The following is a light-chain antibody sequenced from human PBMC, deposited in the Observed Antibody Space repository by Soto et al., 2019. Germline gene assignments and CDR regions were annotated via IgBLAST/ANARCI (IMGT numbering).Light chain of an antibody. V-gene: IGKV1-39*01. Sequence: DVPMTQSPSSLSASVGDRVTITCRASQSISIYLNWYQQKPGRAPKLLIFGASTLETGVPSRFRGSGSGADFSLTISSLQPEDFASYYCQQTYTTPLTFGGGTKVEIK. J-gene: IGKJ4*01. CDR3: QQTYTTPLT. CDR2: GAS. CDR1: QSISIY.